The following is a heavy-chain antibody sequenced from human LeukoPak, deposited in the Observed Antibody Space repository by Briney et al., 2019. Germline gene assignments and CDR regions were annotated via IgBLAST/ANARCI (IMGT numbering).Heavy chain of an antibody. D-gene: IGHD4-23*01. Sequence: SETLSLTCAVYGGSFRGYYWSWIRKPPGKGLEWSGEINHSGSTNYNPSLKSRVTISVDTSKNQFSLKLSSVTAADTAVYYCARGFDSRNSGFPQNDYWGQGTLVTVSS. V-gene: IGHV4-34*01. CDR2: INHSGST. J-gene: IGHJ4*02. CDR3: ARGFDSRNSGFPQNDY. CDR1: GGSFRGYY.